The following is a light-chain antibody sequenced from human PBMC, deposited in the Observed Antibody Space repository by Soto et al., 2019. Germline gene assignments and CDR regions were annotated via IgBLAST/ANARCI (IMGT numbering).Light chain of an antibody. CDR1: QSVSSN. CDR2: GAS. Sequence: EIVMTQSPATLSVSPGERATLSCRASQSVSSNLAWYQQRPGQAPRLLIYGASTRATGIPARFSGSGSGTEFTLTISSLQSEDFAAYYCQQYNHWPPKYTFGQGTKLEIK. V-gene: IGKV3-15*01. CDR3: QQYNHWPPKYT. J-gene: IGKJ2*01.